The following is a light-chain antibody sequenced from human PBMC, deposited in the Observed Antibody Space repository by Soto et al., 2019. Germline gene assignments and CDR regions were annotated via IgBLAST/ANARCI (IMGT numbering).Light chain of an antibody. CDR2: AAS. V-gene: IGKV1-39*01. CDR3: QQSYTPPYT. Sequence: DIQMTQSPSSLSASVGDKVTISCRASQSIINYLNWYQKKPGKAPTLLIYAASSLQSGLPSRFSGTGSGTDFTLIISSLQPDDFATYYCQQSYTPPYTFGQGTKVEIK. CDR1: QSIINY. J-gene: IGKJ2*01.